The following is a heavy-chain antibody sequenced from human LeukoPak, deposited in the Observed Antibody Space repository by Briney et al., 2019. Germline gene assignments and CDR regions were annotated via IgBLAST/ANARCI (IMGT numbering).Heavy chain of an antibody. CDR1: GFTFSSYG. V-gene: IGHV3-7*01. Sequence: GGSLRLPCAASGFTFSSYGMHWVRQAPGKGLEWLANRKQDGSEKYYVDSVKGRFTISRDNAKNSLYLQMNSLRAEDTAVYYCAREASITIFGVRSNWFDPWGQGTLVTVSS. CDR3: AREASITIFGVRSNWFDP. D-gene: IGHD3-3*01. J-gene: IGHJ5*02. CDR2: RKQDGSEK.